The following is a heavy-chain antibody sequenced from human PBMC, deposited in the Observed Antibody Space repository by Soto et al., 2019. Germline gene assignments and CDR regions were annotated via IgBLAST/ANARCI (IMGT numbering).Heavy chain of an antibody. D-gene: IGHD6-19*01. Sequence: GGSLRLSCAASGFTFSSYGMHCVRQAPGKGLEWVAVISYDGSNKYYADSVKGRFTISRDNSKNTLYLQMNSLRAEDTAVYYCAKGTREGSNGWFYYQYLLAVSSQGTTDTVSS. J-gene: IGHJ6*02. CDR2: ISYDGSNK. CDR3: AKGTREGSNGWFYYQYLLAV. V-gene: IGHV3-30*18. CDR1: GFTFSSYG.